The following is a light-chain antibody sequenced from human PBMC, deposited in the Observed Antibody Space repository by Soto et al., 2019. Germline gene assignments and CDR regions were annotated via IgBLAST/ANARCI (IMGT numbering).Light chain of an antibody. CDR1: HGISNY. CDR2: AAS. Sequence: DIQMTQSPSSLSASVGDRVTITCRASHGISNYLAWYQQKPGKVPKILIYAASTLQSGVTYRFSGSGSGTDFTLTISSLQPEDVATYYCQKYNSAPLTFGGGTKVEIK. V-gene: IGKV1-27*01. CDR3: QKYNSAPLT. J-gene: IGKJ4*01.